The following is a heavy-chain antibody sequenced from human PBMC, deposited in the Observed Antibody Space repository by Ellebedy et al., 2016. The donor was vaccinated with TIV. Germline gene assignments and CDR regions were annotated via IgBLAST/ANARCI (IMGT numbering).Heavy chain of an antibody. CDR2: ISYDGSNK. D-gene: IGHD3-10*01. Sequence: GESLKISCAASGFTFSSYGMHWVRQAPGKGLEWVAVISYDGSNKYYADSVKGRFTISRDNSKNTLYLQMNSLRAEDTAVYYCAKAMVRGVIYMGYYFDYWGQGTLVTVSS. CDR1: GFTFSSYG. J-gene: IGHJ4*02. CDR3: AKAMVRGVIYMGYYFDY. V-gene: IGHV3-30*18.